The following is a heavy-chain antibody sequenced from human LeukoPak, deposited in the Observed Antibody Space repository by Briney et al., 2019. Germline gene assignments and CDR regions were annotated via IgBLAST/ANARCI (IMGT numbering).Heavy chain of an antibody. CDR3: ARVGTWELQRVFDF. Sequence: GGSLRLSCATFGFAFSDYWMTWVRQVPGKGLEWVANIKREGNEKYYVDSVKGRFTISRDNAKNSVDLQMDSLRVEDTAVYCCARVGTWELQRVFDFWGQGTLVTVSS. D-gene: IGHD1-26*01. CDR1: GFAFSDYW. CDR2: IKREGNEK. J-gene: IGHJ4*02. V-gene: IGHV3-7*01.